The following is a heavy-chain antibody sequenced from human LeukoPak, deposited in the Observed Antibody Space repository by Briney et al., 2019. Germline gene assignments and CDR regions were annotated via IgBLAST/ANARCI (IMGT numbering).Heavy chain of an antibody. D-gene: IGHD2-15*01. Sequence: PGGSLRLSCAASGFTFSSYAMSWVRQAPGKGLEWVSSISSSSSFIYYADSVKGRFTISRDNAKNSLYLQMSSLRVEDTAVYYCARAGRKSRGVDIVRKKETGYYYYLDVWGKGTTVTVSS. CDR1: GFTFSSYA. J-gene: IGHJ6*03. CDR2: ISSSSSFI. V-gene: IGHV3-21*01. CDR3: ARAGRKSRGVDIVRKKETGYYYYLDV.